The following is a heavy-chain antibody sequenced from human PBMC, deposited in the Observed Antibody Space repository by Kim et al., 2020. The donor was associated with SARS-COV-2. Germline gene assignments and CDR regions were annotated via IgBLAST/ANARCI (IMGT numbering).Heavy chain of an antibody. Sequence: ASVKVSCKASGYTFTGYYMHWVRQAPGQGLEWMGRINPNSGGTNYAQKFQGRVTMTRDTSISTAYMELSRLRSDDSVVYYCARGLGGLEYCMDVWGQGTTVTVSS. V-gene: IGHV1-2*05. CDR2: INPNSGGT. J-gene: IGHJ6*02. D-gene: IGHD3-16*01. CDR1: GYTFTGYY. CDR3: ARGLGGLEYCMDV.